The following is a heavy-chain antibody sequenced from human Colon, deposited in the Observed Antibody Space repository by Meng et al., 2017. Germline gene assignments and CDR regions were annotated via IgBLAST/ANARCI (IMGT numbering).Heavy chain of an antibody. CDR3: ATWGPLQGNLDYFWSGPGDY. V-gene: IGHV1-69*13. CDR2: IVPMFGTA. D-gene: IGHD3-3*01. J-gene: IGHJ4*02. CDR1: GGTFSRNA. Sequence: SVKVSCKASGGTFSRNAISWVRQAPGQGLEWMGGIVPMFGTANYAQNFQGRVTINADESTGTAYMELSSLRYEDTAIYYCATWGPLQGNLDYFWSGPGDYWGQGTLVTVSS.